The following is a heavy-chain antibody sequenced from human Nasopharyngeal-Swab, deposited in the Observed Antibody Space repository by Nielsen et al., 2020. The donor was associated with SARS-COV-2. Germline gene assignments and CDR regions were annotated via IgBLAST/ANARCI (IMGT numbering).Heavy chain of an antibody. CDR1: GFTVSSNY. D-gene: IGHD1-26*01. J-gene: IGHJ4*02. CDR3: AKRIVGAPFDY. V-gene: IGHV3-53*01. CDR2: IYSGGNT. Sequence: LSLTCAASGFTVSSNYMSWVRQAPGKGLEWVSVIYSGGNTHYADSVRGRFTVSRDDSKNTLYLQMNSLRAEDTAVYYCAKRIVGAPFDYWGQGTLVTVSS.